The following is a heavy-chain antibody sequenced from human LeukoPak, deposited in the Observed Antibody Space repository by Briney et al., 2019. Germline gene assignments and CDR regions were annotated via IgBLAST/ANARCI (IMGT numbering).Heavy chain of an antibody. CDR1: GGSISSYY. D-gene: IGHD4-23*01. CDR3: ARDYADYGGNSGGDY. J-gene: IGHJ4*02. Sequence: PSETLSLTCTVSGGSISSYYWSWIRQPPGKGLEWIGSIYYSGSTYYNPSLKSRVTISVDTSKNQFSLKLSSVTAADTAVYYCARDYADYGGNSGGDYWGQGTLVTVSS. V-gene: IGHV4-59*12. CDR2: IYYSGST.